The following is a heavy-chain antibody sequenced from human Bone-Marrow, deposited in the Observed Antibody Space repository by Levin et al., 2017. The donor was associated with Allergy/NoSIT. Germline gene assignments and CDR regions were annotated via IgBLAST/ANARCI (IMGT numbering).Heavy chain of an antibody. V-gene: IGHV3-30*04. CDR2: ISYDGSNK. CDR1: GFTFSSYA. D-gene: IGHD5-12*01. J-gene: IGHJ6*02. Sequence: LSLTCAASGFTFSSYAMHWVRQAPGKGLEWVAVISYDGSNKYYADSVKGRFTISRDNSKNTLYLQMNSLRAEDTAVYYCARVASGYDWGYYYYYGMDVWGQGTTVTVSS. CDR3: ARVASGYDWGYYYYYGMDV.